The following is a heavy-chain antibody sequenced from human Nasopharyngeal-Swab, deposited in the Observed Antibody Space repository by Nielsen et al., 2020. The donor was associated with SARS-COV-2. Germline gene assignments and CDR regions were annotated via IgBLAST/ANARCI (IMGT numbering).Heavy chain of an antibody. CDR3: ARDSRIAALDY. V-gene: IGHV1-18*01. Sequence: VRQAPGQGLEWMGWISAYNGNTNYAQKLQGRVTMTTDTSTSTAYMELRSLRSDDTAVYYCARDSRIAALDYWGQGTLVTVSS. J-gene: IGHJ4*02. CDR2: ISAYNGNT. D-gene: IGHD6-13*01.